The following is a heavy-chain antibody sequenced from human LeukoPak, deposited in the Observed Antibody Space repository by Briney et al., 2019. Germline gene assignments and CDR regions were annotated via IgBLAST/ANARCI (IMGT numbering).Heavy chain of an antibody. J-gene: IGHJ4*02. V-gene: IGHV3-23*01. CDR3: AKRWGDDAYYFDF. CDR1: GFPFSSYA. CDR2: ISGSGGST. D-gene: IGHD3-10*01. Sequence: GSLSLSCSASGFPFSSYAMSWVRQAPGKGLEWVSGISGSGGSTYYADSVKGRFTISRDNSKNTLYLQMNSLRAEDTAVYYCAKRWGDDAYYFDFWGQGNLVTVSS.